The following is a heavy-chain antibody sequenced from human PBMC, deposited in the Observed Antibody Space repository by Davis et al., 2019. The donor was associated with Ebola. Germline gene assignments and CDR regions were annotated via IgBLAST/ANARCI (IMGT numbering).Heavy chain of an antibody. D-gene: IGHD6-13*01. CDR2: IYHSGST. CDR3: ARRAAAGRCYFDY. CDR1: GYSINSGYY. J-gene: IGHJ4*02. Sequence: SETLSLTCTVSGYSINSGYYWGWIRQPPGKGLEWIGSIYHSGSTYYNPSLKSRVTISVDTSKNQFSLKLSSVTAADTAVYYCARRAAAGRCYFDYWGQGTLVTVSS. V-gene: IGHV4-38-2*02.